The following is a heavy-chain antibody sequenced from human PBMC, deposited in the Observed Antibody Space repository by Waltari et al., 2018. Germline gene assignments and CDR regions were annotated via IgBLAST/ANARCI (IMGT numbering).Heavy chain of an antibody. CDR3: ARAFVNIAARGMDA. V-gene: IGHV3-74*01. Sequence: EVLLVESGGGLVQPGGSLRLSCAASGFTFNGYWMYWVRQAPGKGLVGVSTISRNGNYGTYSDAGRGRFTISRDNAKNTLYLQMNSLTAEDTAVYYCARAFVNIAARGMDAWGQGTAVTVSS. CDR2: ISRNGNYG. J-gene: IGHJ6*02. CDR1: GFTFNGYW. D-gene: IGHD6-13*01.